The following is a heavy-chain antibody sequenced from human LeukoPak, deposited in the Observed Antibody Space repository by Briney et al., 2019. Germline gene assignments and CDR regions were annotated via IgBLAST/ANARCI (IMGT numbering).Heavy chain of an antibody. CDR2: INHSGST. J-gene: IGHJ4*02. V-gene: IGHV4-34*01. CDR1: GGSISSYY. CDR3: ARESSSWYAPYFDY. Sequence: PSETLSLTCTVSGGSISSYYWSWIRQPPGKGLEWIGEINHSGSTNYNPSLKSRVTISVDTSKNQFSLKLSSVTAADTAVYYCARESSSWYAPYFDYWGQGTLVTVSS. D-gene: IGHD6-13*01.